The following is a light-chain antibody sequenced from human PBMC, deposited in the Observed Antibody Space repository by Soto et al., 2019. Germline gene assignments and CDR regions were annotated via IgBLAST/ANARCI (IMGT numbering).Light chain of an antibody. CDR2: AAS. V-gene: IGKV1-39*01. Sequence: DIQMTQSPSSLSASVGDRVTITCRASQSIVTYLNWYLQKPGKAPKLLIYAASNFQSGVPSRFSGSGSGTDFTLTISSLQPEDFATYFCQQSYSTPPWTFGQGTKVDIK. CDR3: QQSYSTPPWT. CDR1: QSIVTY. J-gene: IGKJ1*01.